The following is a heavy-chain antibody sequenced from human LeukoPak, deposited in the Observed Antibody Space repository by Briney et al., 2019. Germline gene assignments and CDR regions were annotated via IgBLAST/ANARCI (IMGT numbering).Heavy chain of an antibody. CDR2: ISSSSSTI. J-gene: IGHJ4*02. Sequence: TGGSLRLSCAASGFTFSSYSMNWVRQAPGKGLEWVSYISSSSSTIYYADSVKGRFTISRDNAKNSLYLQMNSLRAEDTAVYYCARDLEGYSYGGDYWGQGTLVTVSS. CDR3: ARDLEGYSYGGDY. CDR1: GFTFSSYS. D-gene: IGHD5-18*01. V-gene: IGHV3-48*01.